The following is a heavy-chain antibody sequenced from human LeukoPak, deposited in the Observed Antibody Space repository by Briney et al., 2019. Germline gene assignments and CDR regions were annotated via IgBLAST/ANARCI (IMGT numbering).Heavy chain of an antibody. J-gene: IGHJ3*02. Sequence: ASVKVSCKASSYTFTSYGISWVRQAPGQGLEWMGWISAYNGNTNYAQKLQGRVTMTTDASTSTAYMELRSLRSDDTAVYYCARGSTITIFGVVIIGDAFDIWGQGTMVTVSS. CDR1: SYTFTSYG. CDR2: ISAYNGNT. V-gene: IGHV1-18*01. CDR3: ARGSTITIFGVVIIGDAFDI. D-gene: IGHD3-3*01.